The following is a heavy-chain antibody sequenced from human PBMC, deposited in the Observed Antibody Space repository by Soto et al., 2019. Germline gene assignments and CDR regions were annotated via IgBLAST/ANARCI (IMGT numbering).Heavy chain of an antibody. J-gene: IGHJ6*04. CDR1: GGSISGSNW. Sequence: QVQLQESGPGLVKPSGTLSLTCAVSGGSISGSNWWSWVRQAPGKGLEWIGEVYHSGNTNYNPSLRSRFTKSVDKSKNQFFLRLTSLPAADSAVYFCARGISQSLMYGMDVWGKGTTVTVSS. CDR3: ARGISQSLMYGMDV. D-gene: IGHD2-8*01. V-gene: IGHV4-4*02. CDR2: VYHSGNT.